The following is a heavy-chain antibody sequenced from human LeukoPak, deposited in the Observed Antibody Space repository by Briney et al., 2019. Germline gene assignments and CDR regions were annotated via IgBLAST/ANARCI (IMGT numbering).Heavy chain of an antibody. V-gene: IGHV3-23*01. CDR3: AKAELRITIFGVVINDFDY. D-gene: IGHD3-3*01. J-gene: IGHJ4*02. CDR1: GFTFSSYA. CDR2: ISGSGGST. Sequence: GGSLRLSCAASGFTFSSYAMSWVRQAPGKGLEWVSAISGSGGSTYYADSVKGRFTISRDNSKSTLYLQMNSLRAEDTAVYYCAKAELRITIFGVVINDFDYWGQGTLVTVSS.